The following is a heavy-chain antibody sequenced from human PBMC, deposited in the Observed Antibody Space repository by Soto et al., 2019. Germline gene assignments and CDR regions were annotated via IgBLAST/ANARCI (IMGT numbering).Heavy chain of an antibody. CDR2: IYYSGST. CDR3: ARDRVVAAVTYYYYGMDV. CDR1: GGSISSGDYY. D-gene: IGHD2-15*01. Sequence: SETLSLTCTVSGGSISSGDYYWSWIRQPSGKGLEWIGYIYYSGSTYYNPSLKSRVTISVDTSKNQFSLKLSSVTAADTAVYYCARDRVVAAVTYYYYGMDVWGQGTTVTVSS. J-gene: IGHJ6*02. V-gene: IGHV4-30-4*01.